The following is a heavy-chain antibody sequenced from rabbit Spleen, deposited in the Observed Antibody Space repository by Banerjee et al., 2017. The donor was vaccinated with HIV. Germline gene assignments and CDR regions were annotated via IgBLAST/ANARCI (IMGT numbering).Heavy chain of an antibody. CDR2: IYAARGTT. J-gene: IGHJ6*01. D-gene: IGHD6-1*01. CDR3: ARGEHFSVGFSAFAIYLDL. Sequence: QLTETGGGLVQPGGSLTLSCKASGIDFTNYYITWVRQAPGKGLEWIGIIYAARGTTDYASWVNGRFTISSDNAQSTVDLKMTSLTAADTATYFCARGEHFSVGFSAFAIYLDLWGQGTLVTVS. CDR1: GIDFTNYY. V-gene: IGHV1S7*01.